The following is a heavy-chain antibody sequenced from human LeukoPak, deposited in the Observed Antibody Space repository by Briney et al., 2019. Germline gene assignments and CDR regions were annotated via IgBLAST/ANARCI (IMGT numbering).Heavy chain of an antibody. D-gene: IGHD2-2*02. CDR2: IYHSGST. Sequence: SETLSLTCTVSGYSISSGYYWGWIRQPPGKGLEWIGSIYHSGSTYYNPSLKSRVTISVDTSKNQFSLKLSSVTAADTAVYYCARDIVPAAIFMFQHRGQGTLVTVSS. CDR3: ARDIVPAAIFMFQH. CDR1: GYSISSGYY. J-gene: IGHJ1*01. V-gene: IGHV4-38-2*02.